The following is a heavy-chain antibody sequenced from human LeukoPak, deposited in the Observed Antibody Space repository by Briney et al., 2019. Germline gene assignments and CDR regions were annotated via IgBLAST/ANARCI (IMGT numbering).Heavy chain of an antibody. D-gene: IGHD6-13*01. J-gene: IGHJ4*02. Sequence: KPSGTLSLTCTVSGGSISSSSYYWGWIRQPPGKGLEWIGSIYYSGSTYYNPSLKSRVTISVDTSKNQFSLKLSSVTAADTAVYYCARAAAAGKFPFDYWGQGTLVTVSS. CDR3: ARAAAAGKFPFDY. V-gene: IGHV4-39*01. CDR1: GGSISSSSYY. CDR2: IYYSGST.